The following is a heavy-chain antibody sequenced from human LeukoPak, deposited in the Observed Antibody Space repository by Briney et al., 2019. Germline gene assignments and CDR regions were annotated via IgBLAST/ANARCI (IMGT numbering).Heavy chain of an antibody. V-gene: IGHV4-59*01. CDR1: DGSMTNYH. CDR3: ARGSDGYRFDP. J-gene: IGHJ5*02. Sequence: SETLSLTCTVSDGSMTNYHWTWIRQSPGKAPEYIGYIYNIETTNYNPSLKSRDTVSVDMSKKQFSLRLNSVTAADTAVYYCARGSDGYRFDPWGQGILVTVSS. D-gene: IGHD5-18*01. CDR2: IYNIETT.